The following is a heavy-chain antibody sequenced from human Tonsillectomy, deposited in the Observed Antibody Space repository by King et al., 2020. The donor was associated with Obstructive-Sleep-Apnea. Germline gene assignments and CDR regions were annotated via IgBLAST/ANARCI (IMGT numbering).Heavy chain of an antibody. D-gene: IGHD3-22*01. CDR2: IYYSGST. Sequence: VQLQESGPGLVKPSETLALTCTVSNSSISSYYWSWIRQPPVKGLDWIGDIYYSGSTNYNPSLKSRVTISLDTSKTQFSLKLSSVTAADPALYYCARHLYSSGYSGAFDIWGQGTIITVSS. J-gene: IGHJ3*02. V-gene: IGHV4-59*08. CDR1: NSSISSYY. CDR3: ARHLYSSGYSGAFDI.